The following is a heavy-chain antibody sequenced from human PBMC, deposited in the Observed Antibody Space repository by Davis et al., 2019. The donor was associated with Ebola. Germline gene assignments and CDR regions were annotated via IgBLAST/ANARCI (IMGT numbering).Heavy chain of an antibody. V-gene: IGHV3-48*03. CDR3: ARDGNTMVQGVSGGMDV. CDR1: GFRFNDYE. D-gene: IGHD3-10*01. J-gene: IGHJ6*02. Sequence: GSLRLSCAASGFRFNDYEMNWVRQAPGKGLERVSYSSSGGSMVYYGDSVKGRVTITRENARNSLHLQMNSLRAEDTALYYCARDGNTMVQGVSGGMDVWGQGT. CDR2: SSSGGSMV.